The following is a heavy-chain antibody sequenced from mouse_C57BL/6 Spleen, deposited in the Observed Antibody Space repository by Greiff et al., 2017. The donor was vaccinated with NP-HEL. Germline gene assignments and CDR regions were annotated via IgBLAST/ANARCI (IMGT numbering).Heavy chain of an antibody. J-gene: IGHJ4*01. Sequence: QVQLQQSGPELVKPGASVKISCKASGYAFSSSWMNWVKQRPGKGLEWIGRIYPGDGDTNYNGKFKGKATLTADKSSSTAYMQLSSLTSEDSAVYCCARYYYGNYPMDYWGQGTSVTVSS. CDR3: ARYYYGNYPMDY. V-gene: IGHV1-82*01. D-gene: IGHD2-1*01. CDR2: IYPGDGDT. CDR1: GYAFSSSW.